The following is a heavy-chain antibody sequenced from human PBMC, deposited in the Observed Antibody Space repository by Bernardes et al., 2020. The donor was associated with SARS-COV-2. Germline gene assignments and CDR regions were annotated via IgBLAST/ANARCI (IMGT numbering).Heavy chain of an antibody. CDR3: ARRGDGYNFFPYYYYYGMDV. V-gene: IGHV4-39*01. D-gene: IGHD5-12*01. CDR1: GGSISSSSYY. Sequence: SETLSLTCTVSGGSISSSSYYWGWIRQPPGKGLEWIGSIYYSGSTYYNPSLKSRVTISVDTSKNQFSLKLSSVTAADTAVYYCARRGDGYNFFPYYYYYGMDVWGQGTTVTVSS. J-gene: IGHJ6*02. CDR2: IYYSGST.